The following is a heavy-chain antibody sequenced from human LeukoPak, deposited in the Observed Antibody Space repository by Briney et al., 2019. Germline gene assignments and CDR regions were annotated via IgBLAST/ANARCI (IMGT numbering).Heavy chain of an antibody. J-gene: IGHJ4*02. D-gene: IGHD1-26*01. CDR3: ARRVGARRGNFDY. CDR2: ICCVGST. CDR1: GASISRTTYY. Sequence: SETLSLTCSVSGASISRTTYYWGWIRQPPGKGLEWIGSICCVGSTYYNPSLKSRVTVSVDTSKNQFSLKLTSVTAADTAVYYCARRVGARRGNFDYWGQGTLVTVSS. V-gene: IGHV4-39*01.